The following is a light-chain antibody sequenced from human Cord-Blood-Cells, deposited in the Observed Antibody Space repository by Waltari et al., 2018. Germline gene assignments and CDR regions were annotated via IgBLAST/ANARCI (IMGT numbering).Light chain of an antibody. J-gene: IGKJ5*01. CDR1: QSVSSY. CDR3: QQRSNWPPSIT. CDR2: DAS. Sequence: EIVLTQSPATLSSSPGDRATLSCRASQSVSSYLAWYQQKPGQAPRLLIYDASNRATGIPARFSGSGSGTDFTLTISSLEPEDFAVYYCQQRSNWPPSITFGQGTRLEIK. V-gene: IGKV3-11*01.